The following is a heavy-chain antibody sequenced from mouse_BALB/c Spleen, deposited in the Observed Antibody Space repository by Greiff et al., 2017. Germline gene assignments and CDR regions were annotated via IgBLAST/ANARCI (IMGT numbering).Heavy chain of an antibody. J-gene: IGHJ2*01. CDR3: ARSGSYDYFDY. Sequence: VKLMESGAELAKPGASVKMSCKASGYTFTSYWMHWVKQRPGQGLEWIGYINPSTGYTEYNQKFKDKATLTADKSSSTAYMQLSSLTSEDSAVYYCARSGSYDYFDYWGQGTTLTVSS. CDR1: GYTFTSYW. CDR2: INPSTGYT. D-gene: IGHD2-3*01. V-gene: IGHV1-7*01.